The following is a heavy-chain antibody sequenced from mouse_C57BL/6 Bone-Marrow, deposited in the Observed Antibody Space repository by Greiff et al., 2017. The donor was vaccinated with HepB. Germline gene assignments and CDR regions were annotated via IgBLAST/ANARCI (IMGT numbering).Heavy chain of an antibody. CDR2: IYPGSGST. CDR1: GYTFTSYW. Sequence: QVQLQQPGAELVKPGASVKMSCKASGYTFTSYWITWVKQRPGQGLEWIGDIYPGSGSTNYNEKFKSKATLTVDTSSSTAYMQRSSLTSEDSAVYYCARYPTTVVATGDYWGQGTTLTVSS. D-gene: IGHD1-1*01. J-gene: IGHJ2*01. V-gene: IGHV1-55*01. CDR3: ARYPTTVVATGDY.